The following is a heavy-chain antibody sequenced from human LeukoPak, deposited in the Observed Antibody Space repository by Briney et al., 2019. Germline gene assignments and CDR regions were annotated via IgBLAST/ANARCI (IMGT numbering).Heavy chain of an antibody. CDR3: AKTNLGYDY. CDR2: ISPDGRTI. J-gene: IGHJ4*02. D-gene: IGHD1-1*01. CDR1: GFTFSGYW. Sequence: GGSLRLSCAASGFTFSGYWMHWVRQGPGKGLVWVSRISPDGRTITYADSVKGRFTISRDNSKNTLYLQMNGLRAEDTAVYYCAKTNLGYDYWGQGTLVTVSS. V-gene: IGHV3-74*01.